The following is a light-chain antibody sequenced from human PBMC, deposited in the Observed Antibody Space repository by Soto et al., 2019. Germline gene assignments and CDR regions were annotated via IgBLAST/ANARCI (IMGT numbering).Light chain of an antibody. Sequence: DIQMTQSPSSLSASVGDRVTITCRASQSISNYLNWYQQKPGKAPKLLMYGASTLQSGVPSRFSGSGSWTDFTLTISSLQPEDFATYYCQHGYSIVSFTFGPGTKVDIK. CDR1: QSISNY. J-gene: IGKJ3*01. V-gene: IGKV1-39*01. CDR2: GAS. CDR3: QHGYSIVSFT.